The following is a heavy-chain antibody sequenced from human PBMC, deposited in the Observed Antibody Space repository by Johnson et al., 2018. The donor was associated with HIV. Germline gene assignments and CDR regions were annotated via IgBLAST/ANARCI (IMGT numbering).Heavy chain of an antibody. D-gene: IGHD4-11*01. CDR2: IWYDGSNK. J-gene: IGHJ3*02. Sequence: QVQLVESGGGVVQPGRSLRLSCAASGFTFSSYGMHWVRQAPGKGLEWVAVIWYDGSNKYYADSVKGRFTISRDNAKNSLYLQMNGLRAEDTAVYYCARNEYSNDGGRDAFDIWGQGTMVTVPS. CDR1: GFTFSSYG. V-gene: IGHV3-33*01. CDR3: ARNEYSNDGGRDAFDI.